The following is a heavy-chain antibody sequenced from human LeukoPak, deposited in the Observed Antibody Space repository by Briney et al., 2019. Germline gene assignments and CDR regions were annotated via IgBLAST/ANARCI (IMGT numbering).Heavy chain of an antibody. D-gene: IGHD5-18*01. J-gene: IGHJ4*02. CDR2: ISYDGSNK. CDR1: GFTFSSYG. CDR3: AKDQRQLWLQFFFDY. Sequence: PGGSLRLSCAASGFTFSSYGMHWVRQAPGKGLEWVAVISYDGSNKYYADSVKGRFTISRDNSKNTLYLQMNSLRAEDTAVYYCAKDQRQLWLQFFFDYWGQGTLVTVYS. V-gene: IGHV3-30*18.